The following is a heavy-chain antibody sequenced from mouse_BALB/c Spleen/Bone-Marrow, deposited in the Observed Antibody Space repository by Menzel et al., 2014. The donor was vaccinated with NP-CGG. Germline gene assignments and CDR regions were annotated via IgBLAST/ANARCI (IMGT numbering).Heavy chain of an antibody. V-gene: IGHV1-80*01. Sequence: QVQLQQSGAELVRPGSSVTLSCKASGYAFSSYWMNWVQQRPGQGLEWLGQIYPGDGDTNYNGNFKGKATLTADKSSSTAYMQLSSLTSEDSAVYFCARWYRDPHFAMDYLGPGTSVTVSS. CDR3: ARWYRDPHFAMDY. D-gene: IGHD2-14*01. CDR1: GYAFSSYW. J-gene: IGHJ4*01. CDR2: IYPGDGDT.